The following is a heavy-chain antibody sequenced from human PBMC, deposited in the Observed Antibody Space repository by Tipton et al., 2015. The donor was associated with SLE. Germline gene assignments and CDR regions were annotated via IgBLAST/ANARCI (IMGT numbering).Heavy chain of an antibody. J-gene: IGHJ6*02. D-gene: IGHD3-3*01. CDR3: ARGYDSYYYGMDV. CDR2: INHSGST. V-gene: IGHV4-39*07. CDR1: GGSISSSSYY. Sequence: LRLSCTVSGGSISSSSYYWGWIRQPPGKGLEWIGEINHSGSTNYNPSLKSRVTISVDTSKNQFSLKLSSVTAADTAVYYCARGYDSYYYGMDVWGQGTTVTVSS.